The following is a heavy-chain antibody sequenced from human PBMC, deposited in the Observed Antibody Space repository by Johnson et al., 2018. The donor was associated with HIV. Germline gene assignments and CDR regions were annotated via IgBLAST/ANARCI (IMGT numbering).Heavy chain of an antibody. CDR3: ATDHAEGCGPRTSARPCNAFDI. V-gene: IGHV3-30*04. CDR1: GFTFSS. Sequence: QMQLVESGGGVVQPGRSLRLSCAASGFTFSSLHWDRQAPGKGLEWVAVISYDGSNKYYADSVKGRFTISRDNSKNPLYLQMNSLRAEDTAVYYCATDHAEGCGPRTSARPCNAFDIWGQGTMVTVSS. D-gene: IGHD1-1*01. J-gene: IGHJ3*02. CDR2: ISYDGSNK.